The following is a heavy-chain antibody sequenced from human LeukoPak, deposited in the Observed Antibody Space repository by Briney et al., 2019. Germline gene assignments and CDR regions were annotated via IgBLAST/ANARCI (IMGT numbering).Heavy chain of an antibody. Sequence: GGSLRLSCSASAFTFSSYTMHWVRQAPGKGLEYVSGITGNGGRTHYADSVKGRFTIYRDNSKNTLYLQMSSLRAEDTAVYYRVKDLSGSYSFDYWGQGTLVTVSS. V-gene: IGHV3-64D*06. CDR1: AFTFSSYT. CDR2: ITGNGGRT. J-gene: IGHJ4*02. CDR3: VKDLSGSYSFDY. D-gene: IGHD1-26*01.